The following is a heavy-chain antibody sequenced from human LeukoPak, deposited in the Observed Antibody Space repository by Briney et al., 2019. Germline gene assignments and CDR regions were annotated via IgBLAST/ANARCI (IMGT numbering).Heavy chain of an antibody. CDR1: GFTFSSYS. Sequence: GGSLRLSCAASGFTFSSYSMNWVRQAPGKGLEWVSSISSSSSYIYYADSVKGRFTISRDNSKNTLYLQMNSLRAEDTAVYYCAKPARTDAFDIWGQGTMITVSS. D-gene: IGHD1-14*01. CDR2: ISSSSSYI. V-gene: IGHV3-21*04. CDR3: AKPARTDAFDI. J-gene: IGHJ3*02.